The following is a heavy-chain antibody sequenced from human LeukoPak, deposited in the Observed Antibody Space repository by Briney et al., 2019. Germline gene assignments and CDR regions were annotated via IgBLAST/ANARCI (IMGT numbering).Heavy chain of an antibody. D-gene: IGHD4-11*01. CDR1: GFTFSSYS. CDR3: AREGRTVTTIPIKYNWFDP. Sequence: PGGSLRLSCAASGFTFSSYSMNWVRQAPGKGLEWVSSISSSSSSSIYYADSVKGRFTISRDNAKNSLYLQMNSLRAEDTAVYYCAREGRTVTTIPIKYNWFDPWGQGTLVTVSS. V-gene: IGHV3-21*01. J-gene: IGHJ5*02. CDR2: ISSSSSSSI.